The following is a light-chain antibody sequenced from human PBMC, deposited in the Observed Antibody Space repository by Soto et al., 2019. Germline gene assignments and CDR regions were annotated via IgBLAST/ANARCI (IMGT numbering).Light chain of an antibody. CDR2: DAS. CDR3: QQRATWPPGFT. V-gene: IGKV3-11*01. Sequence: EIVLTQSPATLSLSPGERATLSCRASQSVGRYLGWYQQKPGQAPRLLIYDASNRATGIPDRFSGSGSGTDFTLTISSLDPDDFAVYFCQQRATWPPGFTFGPGTKVDFK. CDR1: QSVGRY. J-gene: IGKJ3*01.